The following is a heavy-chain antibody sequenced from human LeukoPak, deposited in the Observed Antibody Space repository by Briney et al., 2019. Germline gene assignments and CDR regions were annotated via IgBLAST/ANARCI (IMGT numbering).Heavy chain of an antibody. Sequence: SETLSLTCSVSGGSMSSYYCNWIRQPPGKGLEWIGYIYYSGSTYYNPSLKSRVTISVDTSKNQFSLKLSSVTAADTAVYYCARDKGDGYSNYYYGMDVWGQGTTVTVSS. V-gene: IGHV4-30-4*01. CDR2: IYYSGST. CDR3: ARDKGDGYSNYYYGMDV. D-gene: IGHD5-24*01. CDR1: GGSMSSYY. J-gene: IGHJ6*02.